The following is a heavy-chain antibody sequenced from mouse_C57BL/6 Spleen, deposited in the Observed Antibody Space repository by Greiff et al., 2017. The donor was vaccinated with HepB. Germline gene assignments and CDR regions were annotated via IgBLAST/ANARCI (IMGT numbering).Heavy chain of an antibody. Sequence: DVQLVESGGGLVKPGGSLKLSCAASGFTFSSYTMSWVRQTPEKRLEWVATISGGGGNTYYPDSVKGRFTISRDNAKNTLYLQMSSLRSEDTALYYCARGITGDYWGQGTTLTVSS. V-gene: IGHV5-9*01. CDR2: ISGGGGNT. D-gene: IGHD4-1*01. CDR3: ARGITGDY. CDR1: GFTFSSYT. J-gene: IGHJ2*01.